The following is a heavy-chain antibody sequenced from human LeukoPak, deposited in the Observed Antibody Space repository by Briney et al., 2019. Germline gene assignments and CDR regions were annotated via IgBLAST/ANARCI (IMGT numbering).Heavy chain of an antibody. V-gene: IGHV3-23*01. Sequence: PGGSLRLSCAASGFTFSGQAMSWVRQAPGKGLEWVSTISASGGSTYYADSVKGRFSISRDNSKNTLYVQMTSLRPDDTADYYCAKVLDGSPRGYWYFDLWGRGTLVTVSS. D-gene: IGHD5-24*01. CDR3: AKVLDGSPRGYWYFDL. CDR2: ISASGGST. CDR1: GFTFSGQA. J-gene: IGHJ2*01.